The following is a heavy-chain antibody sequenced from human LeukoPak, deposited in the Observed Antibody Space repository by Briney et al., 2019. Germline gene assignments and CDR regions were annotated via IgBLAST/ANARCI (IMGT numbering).Heavy chain of an antibody. V-gene: IGHV1-18*01. J-gene: IGHJ5*02. D-gene: IGHD5-24*01. CDR1: GYTFTSYS. CDR3: ARVTRDGYTLRRWFVP. CDR2: ISAYNGNT. Sequence: ASVKVSCKASGYTFTSYSISWVRQAPGQALEWMGWISAYNGNTNYAQNLQGRVTMTTDTSTSTAYKELSSLRSDDTAVYYCARVTRDGYTLRRWFVPWRQGTLVTVSS.